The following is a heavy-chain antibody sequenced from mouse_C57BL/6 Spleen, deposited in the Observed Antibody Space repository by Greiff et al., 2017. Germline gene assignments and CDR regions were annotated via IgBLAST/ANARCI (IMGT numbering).Heavy chain of an antibody. CDR3: TRDYYGSRYAMDY. V-gene: IGHV5-9-1*02. D-gene: IGHD1-1*01. Sequence: EVQLVESGEGLVKPGGSLKLSCAASGFTFSSYAMSWVRQTPEKRLAWVAYISSGGDYIYYADTVKGRVTISRDKARNTLYLQMSSLKSEDTAMYYCTRDYYGSRYAMDYWGQGTSVTVSS. J-gene: IGHJ4*01. CDR2: ISSGGDYI. CDR1: GFTFSSYA.